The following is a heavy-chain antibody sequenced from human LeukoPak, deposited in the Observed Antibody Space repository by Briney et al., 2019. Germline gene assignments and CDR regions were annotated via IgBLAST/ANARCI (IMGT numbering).Heavy chain of an antibody. J-gene: IGHJ4*02. CDR1: GFTFSSYA. CDR2: ISGSSGST. V-gene: IGHV3-23*01. Sequence: GGSLRLSCAASGFTFSSYAMSWVRQAPGKGLEWVSTISGSSGSTYYADSVKGRFTISRDNSKNTLYLQMFSLRAEDTAVYYCAKTPPQDFDYWGQGTLVTVSS. CDR3: AKTPPQDFDY. D-gene: IGHD1-14*01.